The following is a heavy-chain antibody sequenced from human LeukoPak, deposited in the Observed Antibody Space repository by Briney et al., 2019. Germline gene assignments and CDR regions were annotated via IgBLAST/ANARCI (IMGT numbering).Heavy chain of an antibody. J-gene: IGHJ3*02. D-gene: IGHD3-3*01. CDR2: INLDGRER. CDR1: GFTFSNYL. V-gene: IGHV3-7*01. Sequence: GGSLRLSCVVSGFTFSNYLMSWVRQAPGKGLEWVANINLDGRERFYVDSVKGRFTISGASTENSLYLQMNSLRVEDTAVYYCARDTDDFQGLDIWGQGTVVTVSS. CDR3: ARDTDDFQGLDI.